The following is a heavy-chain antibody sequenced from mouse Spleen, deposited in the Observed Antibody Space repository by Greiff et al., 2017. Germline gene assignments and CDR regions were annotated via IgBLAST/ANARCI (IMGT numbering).Heavy chain of an antibody. J-gene: IGHJ1*01. CDR2: ISSGGSYT. V-gene: IGHV5-6*01. CDR1: GFTFSSYG. Sequence: EVKLVESGGDLVKPGGSLKLSCAASGFTFSSYGMSWVRQTPDKRLEWVATISSGGSYTYYPDSVKGRFTISRDNAKNTLYLQMSSLKSEDTAMYYCAIYFDVWGAGTTVTVSS. CDR3: AIYFDV.